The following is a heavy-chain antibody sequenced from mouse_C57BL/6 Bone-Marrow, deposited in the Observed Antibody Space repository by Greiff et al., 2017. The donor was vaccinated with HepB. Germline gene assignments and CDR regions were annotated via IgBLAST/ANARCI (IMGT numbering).Heavy chain of an antibody. V-gene: IGHV5-4*01. J-gene: IGHJ3*01. Sequence: DVQLVESGGGLVKPGGSLKLSCAASGFTFSSYAMSWVRQTPEKRLEWVATISDGGSYTYYPDNVKGRFTISRDNAKNNLYLQMSHLKSEDTAMYYCARSIYYYGSSPFAYWGQGTLVTVSA. CDR3: ARSIYYYGSSPFAY. D-gene: IGHD1-1*01. CDR1: GFTFSSYA. CDR2: ISDGGSYT.